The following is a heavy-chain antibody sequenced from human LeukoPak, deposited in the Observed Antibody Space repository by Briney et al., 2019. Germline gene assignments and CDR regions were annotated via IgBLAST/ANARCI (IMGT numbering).Heavy chain of an antibody. CDR3: TTDLRYYYDSSGILPLP. Sequence: MTGGSLRLSCVASGFTFSNAWMSLVRQAPGKGLEWVGRIKSKTDGGTTEYDAPVKGRFTISRDDSKNTLYLQMNSLKTEDTAVYYCTTDLRYYYDSSGILPLPWGQGTLVTVSS. V-gene: IGHV3-15*01. D-gene: IGHD3-22*01. CDR2: IKSKTDGGTT. J-gene: IGHJ5*02. CDR1: GFTFSNAW.